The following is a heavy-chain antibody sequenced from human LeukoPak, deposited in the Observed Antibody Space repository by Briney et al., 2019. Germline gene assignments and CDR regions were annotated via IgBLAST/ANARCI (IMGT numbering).Heavy chain of an antibody. CDR1: GFTFSSYG. CDR2: ISYDGSNK. D-gene: IGHD2-2*01. J-gene: IGHJ4*02. CDR3: AKGVGTQFDY. Sequence: GGSLRLSCAASGFTFSSYGMHWVRQAPGKGLEGVAVISYDGSNKYYADSVKGRFTISRDNSKNTLYLQMNSLRAEDTAVYYCAKGVGTQFDYWGQGTLVTVSS. V-gene: IGHV3-30*18.